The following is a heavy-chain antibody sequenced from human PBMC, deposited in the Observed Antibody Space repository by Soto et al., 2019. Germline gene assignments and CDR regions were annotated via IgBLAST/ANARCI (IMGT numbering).Heavy chain of an antibody. D-gene: IGHD5-18*01. CDR3: ARGYGSSPNMELRFGMDV. Sequence: QVYLVQSGAEVRRPGASVKVSCTAFGYILTGYSLHWVRQAPGQGLGGMGWIDPHSGATNFAERFYCRVSMPRDTSISAAYLELSSLRSDDTAVYYCARGYGSSPNMELRFGMDVCAKGPRSASP. J-gene: IGHJ6*02. CDR2: IDPHSGAT. V-gene: IGHV1-2*02. CDR1: GYILTGYS.